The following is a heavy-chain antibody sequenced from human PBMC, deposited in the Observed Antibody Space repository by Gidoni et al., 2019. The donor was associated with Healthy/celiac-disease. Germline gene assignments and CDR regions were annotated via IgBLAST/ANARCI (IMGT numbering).Heavy chain of an antibody. Sequence: QVQLQQWGAGLLQPSETLSPTCAVCGGYFSGYYWSRIRQPPGKGLELIGEINHSGSTNYNPSLKSRVTISVDTSKNQFSLKLSSVTAADTAVYYCARGRLGTGNSYYYYGMDVWGQGTTVTVSS. CDR1: GGYFSGYY. D-gene: IGHD1-1*01. V-gene: IGHV4-34*01. CDR3: ARGRLGTGNSYYYYGMDV. J-gene: IGHJ6*02. CDR2: INHSGST.